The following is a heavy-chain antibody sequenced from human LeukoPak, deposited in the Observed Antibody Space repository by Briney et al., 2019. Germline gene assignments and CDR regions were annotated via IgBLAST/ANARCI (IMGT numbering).Heavy chain of an antibody. CDR2: IDLNNGAT. J-gene: IGHJ4*02. D-gene: IGHD6-13*01. Sequence: ASVKVSSKPARFTFIDYCSHWVRQAPGQGPERMGWIDLNNGATKYAPKFQGRVTITRDTSINTAYMELSSLTSDDTAVYYCARDSTAAAGSYFDYWGQGTLVTVSS. CDR1: RFTFIDYC. V-gene: IGHV1-2*02. CDR3: ARDSTAAAGSYFDY.